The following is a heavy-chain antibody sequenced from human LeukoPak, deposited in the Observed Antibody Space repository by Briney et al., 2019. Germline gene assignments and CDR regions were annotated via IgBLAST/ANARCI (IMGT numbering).Heavy chain of an antibody. Sequence: GGSLRLSCTASGFTFSDYWMTWVRQAPGKWQERVANIKQDGSAKYYVDSVKGRFTISRDNAKNSLYLQMDSLRVEDTATYYCARWRGSTSERSDYWGQGTLVTVSS. CDR3: ARWRGSTSERSDY. CDR1: GFTFSDYW. V-gene: IGHV3-7*01. CDR2: IKQDGSAK. J-gene: IGHJ4*02. D-gene: IGHD2-2*01.